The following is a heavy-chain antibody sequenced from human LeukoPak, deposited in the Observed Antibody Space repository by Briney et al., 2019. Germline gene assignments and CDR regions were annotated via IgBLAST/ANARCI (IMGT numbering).Heavy chain of an antibody. CDR2: IYHSGST. V-gene: IGHV4-30-2*01. CDR3: ARVVSKGGSWSFDY. Sequence: SQTLSLTCTVSGGSISSGGYYWSWIRQPPGKGLEWIGYIYHSGSTYYNPSLKSRVTISVDKSKSLFSLKLTSVTAADTALYYCARVVSKGGSWSFDYWGQGTLVTVSS. D-gene: IGHD6-13*01. J-gene: IGHJ4*02. CDR1: GGSISSGGYY.